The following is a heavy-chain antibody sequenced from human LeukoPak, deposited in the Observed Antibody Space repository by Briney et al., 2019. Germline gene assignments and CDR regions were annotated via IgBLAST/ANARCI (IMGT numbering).Heavy chain of an antibody. CDR2: ISDSSAM. CDR3: ASQGQV. V-gene: IGHV3-48*01. J-gene: IGHJ4*02. Sequence: GGSLRLSCAASGFTFSTYSMKWVRQAPGKGLEWVSYISDSSAMYYADSVRGRFTISRENDKNSLFLQMNSLRAEDTAVYYCASQGQVWGQGTLVTVSS. CDR1: GFTFSTYS.